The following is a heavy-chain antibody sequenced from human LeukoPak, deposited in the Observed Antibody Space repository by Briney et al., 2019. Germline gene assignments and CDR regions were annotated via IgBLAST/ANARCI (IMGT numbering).Heavy chain of an antibody. J-gene: IGHJ4*02. CDR3: AKRQTSVGTMWHSFDY. V-gene: IGHV3-48*01. Sequence: PGGSLRLSCATSGFTFNTYSMHWVRQAPGKGLEWVSYISSSSLSLYYADSVKGRFTISRDKAKNSLYLQMNSLRAEDTAVYYCAKRQTSVGTMWHSFDYWGQGTLVTVSS. CDR2: ISSSSLSL. D-gene: IGHD1-26*01. CDR1: GFTFNTYS.